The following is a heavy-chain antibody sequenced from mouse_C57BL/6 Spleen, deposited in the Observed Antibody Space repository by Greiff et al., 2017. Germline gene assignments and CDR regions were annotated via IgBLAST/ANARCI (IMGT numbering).Heavy chain of an antibody. CDR3: ERSEGLRVFDY. CDR1: GYTFTSYW. D-gene: IGHD2-4*01. CDR2: IHPNSGST. J-gene: IGHJ2*01. Sequence: QVQLQQSGAELVKPGASVKLSCKASGYTFTSYWMHWVKQRPGQGLEWIGMIHPNSGSTNYNEKFKNKATLTVDKSASTAYMQLSSLTSEDSAVYYCERSEGLRVFDYWGQGTTLTVSS. V-gene: IGHV1-64*01.